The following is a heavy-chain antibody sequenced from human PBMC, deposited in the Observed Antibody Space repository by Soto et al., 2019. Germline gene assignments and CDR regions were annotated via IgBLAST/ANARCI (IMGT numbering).Heavy chain of an antibody. V-gene: IGHV1-3*01. Sequence: GASVKVSCKASGYTFTNYAVHWVRQAPGQRLEWMGWINAGNGNTRFPQNLQGRVTITRDTSARTVYMELSSLRSEDTAVYYCARGHLAVVPVASWFYYMDVWGKGTTVTVSS. J-gene: IGHJ6*03. CDR1: GYTFTNYA. CDR3: ARGHLAVVPVASWFYYMDV. CDR2: INAGNGNT. D-gene: IGHD2-2*01.